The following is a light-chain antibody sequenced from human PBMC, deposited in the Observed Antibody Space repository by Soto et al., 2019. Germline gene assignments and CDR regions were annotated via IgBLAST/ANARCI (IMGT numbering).Light chain of an antibody. Sequence: QSALTQPASVSGSPGQSITISCTGTSSDVGGYNYVSWYQQYPGKAPKLMIYDVSNRPSGVSNRFSGSKSGNTASLTISGLQPEDEADYHCSSYSSSGAHHVVFGGGTKLTVL. V-gene: IGLV2-14*01. CDR3: SSYSSSGAHHVV. CDR1: SSDVGGYNY. J-gene: IGLJ2*01. CDR2: DVS.